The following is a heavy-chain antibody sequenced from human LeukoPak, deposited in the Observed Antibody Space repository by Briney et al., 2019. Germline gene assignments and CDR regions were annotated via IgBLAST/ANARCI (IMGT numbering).Heavy chain of an antibody. J-gene: IGHJ4*02. V-gene: IGHV3-74*01. CDR3: ISDHTGHDDY. D-gene: IGHD1-1*01. Sequence: SGGSLRLSCAASGFSFSSYWMHWVRQAPVKGLVWVSRININGSTTTYADSVKGRFTISRDNAKNTLSLQMNSLRADDTAVYYCISDHTGHDDYWGQGTLVTVSS. CDR1: GFSFSSYW. CDR2: ININGSTT.